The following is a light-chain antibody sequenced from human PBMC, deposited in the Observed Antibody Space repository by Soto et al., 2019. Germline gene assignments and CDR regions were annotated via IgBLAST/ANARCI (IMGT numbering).Light chain of an antibody. Sequence: EIVLTQSPGTLSLSPGERVTLSCRASQSIYNNYLAWYQQKPGQAPRLLMYGASTRITGIPDRFSGSGSGTDVTLTINRLEPEDFAVYYCQHHVNSPRTFGQGTKVEIK. V-gene: IGKV3-20*01. CDR1: QSIYNNY. CDR2: GAS. CDR3: QHHVNSPRT. J-gene: IGKJ1*01.